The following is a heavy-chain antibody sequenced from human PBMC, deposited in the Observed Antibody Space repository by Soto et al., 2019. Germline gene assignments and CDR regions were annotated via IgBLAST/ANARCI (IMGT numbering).Heavy chain of an antibody. CDR1: DGSIRSGGYY. J-gene: IGHJ5*02. V-gene: IGHV4-31*03. CDR3: ASGITIVRGVQNNWFDP. CDR2: IYYSGST. Sequence: SETLSLTCTVSDGSIRSGGYYWSWIRQHPGKGQEWIGYIYYSGSTYYNPSLKSRVTISVDTSKYQFSLKLSSVTAADTAVYYCASGITIVRGVQNNWFDPWCQGTLVTVSS. D-gene: IGHD3-10*01.